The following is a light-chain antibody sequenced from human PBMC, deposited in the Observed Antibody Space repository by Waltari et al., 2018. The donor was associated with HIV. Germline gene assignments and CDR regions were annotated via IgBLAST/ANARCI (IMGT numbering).Light chain of an antibody. CDR2: EVN. CDR1: SSDIGYFDY. J-gene: IGLJ1*01. V-gene: IGLV2-11*01. CDR3: CSYAGAYTYV. Sequence: QSALTQPRSVSGSPGQSVTISCTGTSSDIGYFDYVSWYQPYPGKAHQVIIYEVNQRPSGVPDRFTGSKSGITASLTISGLQGEDEADYYCCSYAGAYTYVFGTGTKVNVL.